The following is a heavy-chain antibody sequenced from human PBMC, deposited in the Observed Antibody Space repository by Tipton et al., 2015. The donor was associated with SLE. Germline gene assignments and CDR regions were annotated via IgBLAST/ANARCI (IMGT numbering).Heavy chain of an antibody. CDR2: ISYSGNT. V-gene: IGHV4-34*09. D-gene: IGHD2/OR15-2a*01. J-gene: IGHJ4*02. CDR1: GGSFSGYY. CDR3: ARDFLRTYFEY. Sequence: TLSLTCAVYGGSFSGYYWTWIRQPPGKGLEWIGYISYSGNTYYNPSLKSRVIMSVDTSKSQFSLRLSSVTAADTAVYYCARDFLRTYFEYWGQGALVTVSS.